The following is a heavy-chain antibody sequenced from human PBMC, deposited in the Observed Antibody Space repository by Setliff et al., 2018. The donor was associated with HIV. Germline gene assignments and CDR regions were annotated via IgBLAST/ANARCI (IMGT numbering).Heavy chain of an antibody. V-gene: IGHV1-24*01. CDR2: FDPEDGET. J-gene: IGHJ2*01. Sequence: ASVKVSCKVSGYTLTELSMHWVRQAPGKGLEWMGGFDPEDGETIYAQKFQGRVTMTEDTSTDTAYMELSSLRSEDTAVYYCATVSRSGYFDLWAVAPWSPSPQ. CDR1: GYTLTELS. CDR3: ATVSRSGYFDL.